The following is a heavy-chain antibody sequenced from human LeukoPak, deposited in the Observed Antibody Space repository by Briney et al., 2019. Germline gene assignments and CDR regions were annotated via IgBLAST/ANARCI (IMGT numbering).Heavy chain of an antibody. D-gene: IGHD3-3*01. CDR3: ARDISLWSGYYTPNY. CDR2: ISAYNGNT. V-gene: IGHV1-18*01. CDR1: GYTFTSYG. J-gene: IGHJ4*02. Sequence: ASVKVSCKASGYTFTSYGISWVRQAPRQGLEWMGWISAYNGNTNYAQKLQGRVTMTTDTSTSTAYMELRSLRSDDTAVYYCARDISLWSGYYTPNYWGQGTLVTVSS.